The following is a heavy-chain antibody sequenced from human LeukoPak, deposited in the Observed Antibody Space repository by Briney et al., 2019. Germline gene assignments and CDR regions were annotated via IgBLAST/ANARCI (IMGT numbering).Heavy chain of an antibody. CDR1: GFTLSGYS. Sequence: GGSLRLSCAASGFTLSGYSMNWVRQSPGKGLDWVSSISSSSSYIYYADSVKGRFTISRDNAKNSLYLQMNSLRAEDTAVYYCARDLGGLTQGSGYGYGSFDYWGQGTLVTVSS. J-gene: IGHJ4*02. V-gene: IGHV3-21*01. CDR3: ARDLGGLTQGSGYGYGSFDY. CDR2: ISSSSSYI. D-gene: IGHD5-12*01.